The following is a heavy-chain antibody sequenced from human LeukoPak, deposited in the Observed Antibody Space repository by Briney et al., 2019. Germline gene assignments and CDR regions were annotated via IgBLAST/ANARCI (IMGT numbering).Heavy chain of an antibody. Sequence: PSETLSLTCTVSGGSISSYYWNWIRQPAGKGLEWIGRIYTSGSTSYNSSLKSRVTMSVDTSKNQFSLKLSSVTAADTAVYYCARDVGGYNYGYSFDYWGQGTLVSVSS. CDR1: GGSISSYY. D-gene: IGHD5-18*01. CDR3: ARDVGGYNYGYSFDY. J-gene: IGHJ4*02. CDR2: IYTSGST. V-gene: IGHV4-4*07.